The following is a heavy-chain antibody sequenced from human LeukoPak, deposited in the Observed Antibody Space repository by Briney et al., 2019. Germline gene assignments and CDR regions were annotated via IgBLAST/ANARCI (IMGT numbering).Heavy chain of an antibody. Sequence: MASETLSLTCAVSGGSISSSNWWSWVRQPPGKGLEWIGEIYHSGSTNYNPSLRSRVTMSVDTSKNQVSLKLSSVTAADTAVYYCATGDGYNSFDYWGQGTLVTVSS. J-gene: IGHJ4*02. D-gene: IGHD5-24*01. V-gene: IGHV4-4*02. CDR3: ATGDGYNSFDY. CDR1: GGSISSSNW. CDR2: IYHSGST.